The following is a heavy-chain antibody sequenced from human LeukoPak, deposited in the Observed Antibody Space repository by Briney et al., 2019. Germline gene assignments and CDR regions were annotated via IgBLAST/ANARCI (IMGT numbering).Heavy chain of an antibody. CDR2: IYGSESI. V-gene: IGHV4-4*07. J-gene: IGHJ4*02. Sequence: SETLSLTCTVSGASISIYYWSWIRQPAGKGLEWIGCIYGSESINYNPSLKSRVTMSVDTSKNQFSLKLSSVAAADTAVDYCARVNSGWYGRLDYWGPGTLVTVSS. CDR3: ARVNSGWYGRLDY. CDR1: GASISIYY. D-gene: IGHD6-19*01.